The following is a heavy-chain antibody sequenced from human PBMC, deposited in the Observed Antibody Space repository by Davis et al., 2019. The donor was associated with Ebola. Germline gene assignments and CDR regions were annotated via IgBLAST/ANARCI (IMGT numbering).Heavy chain of an antibody. CDR2: IYYSGST. V-gene: IGHV4-59*01. CDR3: ARRDGSSGWYNYYGMDV. CDR1: GGSISSYY. J-gene: IGHJ6*02. Sequence: SETLSLTCTVSGGSISSYYWSWIRQPPGKGLEWIGYIYYSGSTNYNPSLKSRVTISVDTSKNQFSLKLSSVTAADTAVYYCARRDGSSGWYNYYGMDVWGQGTTVTDSS. D-gene: IGHD6-19*01.